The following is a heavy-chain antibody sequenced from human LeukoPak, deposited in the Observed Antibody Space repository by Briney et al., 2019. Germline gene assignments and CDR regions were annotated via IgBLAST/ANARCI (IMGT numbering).Heavy chain of an antibody. J-gene: IGHJ4*02. D-gene: IGHD2-21*02. CDR3: ASNVLLVTGSGDF. CDR1: GGSLSSTTNY. CDR2: IYYRGST. V-gene: IGHV4-39*07. Sequence: SSETLSLTCNVSGGSLSSTTNYWGWIRQPQGRGLEWIVNIYYRGSTYYNPSLKSRVIISLDTSKNQFSLKLSSVTAADTAVYYCASNVLLVTGSGDFWGQGTLVTVSS.